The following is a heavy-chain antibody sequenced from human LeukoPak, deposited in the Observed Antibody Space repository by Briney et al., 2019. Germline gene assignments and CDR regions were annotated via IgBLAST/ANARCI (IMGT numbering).Heavy chain of an antibody. D-gene: IGHD3-22*01. CDR2: IYTSGST. CDR3: ARDGYYYDFSGHRPFDY. Sequence: TLSLTCTVSGGSISSGSYYWSWIRQPAGKGLEWIGRIYTSGSTNYNPSLKSRVTMSVDTSKNQFSLKLSSVTAADTAVYYCARDGYYYDFSGHRPFDYWGQGTLVTVSS. V-gene: IGHV4-61*02. CDR1: GGSISSGSYY. J-gene: IGHJ4*02.